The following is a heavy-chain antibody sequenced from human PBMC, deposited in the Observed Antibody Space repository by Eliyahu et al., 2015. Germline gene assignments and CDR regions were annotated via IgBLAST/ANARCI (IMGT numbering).Heavy chain of an antibody. J-gene: IGHJ4*02. V-gene: IGHV3-30*18. D-gene: IGHD2-15*01. CDR1: GFNFGXLG. Sequence: QVHLVESGGGVVQPGSSLRLSCAASGFNFGXLGXHWXRQAPGKGLEWVAVISNDGSNKYYVDSVKGRFTISRDNSKNTLYLQMNSLRAEDTAVYYCAKNVYYCSGGGCFLDYWGQGTLVTVSS. CDR3: AKNVYYCSGGGCFLDY. CDR2: ISNDGSNK.